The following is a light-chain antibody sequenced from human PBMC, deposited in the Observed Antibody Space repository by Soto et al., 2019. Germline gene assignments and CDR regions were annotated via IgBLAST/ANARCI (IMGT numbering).Light chain of an antibody. J-gene: IGKJ4*01. Sequence: EIVMTQSPAALSVSPGERATLSCRASQSVSSNLAWYHQTPGQAPRLLIYGASTRATGIPDRFSGSGSGTDFTLTISRLEPEDFVVYYCHHYGDSDTFGGGTKVDIK. CDR2: GAS. CDR3: HHYGDSDT. V-gene: IGKV3-15*01. CDR1: QSVSSN.